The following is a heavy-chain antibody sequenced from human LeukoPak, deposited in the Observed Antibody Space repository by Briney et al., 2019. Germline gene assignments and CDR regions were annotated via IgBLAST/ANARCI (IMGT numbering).Heavy chain of an antibody. CDR1: GGSISSSSYY. CDR3: ARDRFYGGAVAPIDY. CDR2: IYYSGST. V-gene: IGHV4-39*07. D-gene: IGHD4/OR15-4a*01. J-gene: IGHJ4*02. Sequence: SETLSLTCTVSGGSISSSSYYWGWIRQPPGKGLEWIGSIYYSGSTYYNPSLKSRVTISVDTSKNQFSLKLSSVTAADTAVYYCARDRFYGGAVAPIDYWGQGTLGTVSS.